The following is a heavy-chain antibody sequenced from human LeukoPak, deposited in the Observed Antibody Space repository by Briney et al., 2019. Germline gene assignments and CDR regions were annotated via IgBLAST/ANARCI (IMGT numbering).Heavy chain of an antibody. J-gene: IGHJ4*02. Sequence: PSETLSLTCTVTGASITSNGYFWRWIRQPPGKGLEWIGNIYYNGDTYYKPSLKSRVTISVDTSKRQFSLRLNSVTAADTSVYYCARRHIIVAGPDYFDYWGLGTLVTVSS. CDR3: ARRHIIVAGPDYFDY. CDR1: GASITSNGYF. V-gene: IGHV4-39*01. CDR2: IYYNGDT. D-gene: IGHD5-12*01.